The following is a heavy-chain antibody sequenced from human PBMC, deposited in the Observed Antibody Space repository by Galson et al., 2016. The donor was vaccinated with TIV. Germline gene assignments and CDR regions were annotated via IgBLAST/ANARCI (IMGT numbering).Heavy chain of an antibody. CDR2: ISYDGSDK. Sequence: SLRLSCAASGFTFSSYGMHWVRQAPGKGLEWVAIISYDGSDKDYTDSVKGRFTISRDKSKNKRYLQMDSVRVEDTATYYCARIHRSYGMDVWGQGTTVTVSS. J-gene: IGHJ6*02. CDR1: GFTFSSYG. CDR3: ARIHRSYGMDV. V-gene: IGHV3-33*01. D-gene: IGHD5-18*01.